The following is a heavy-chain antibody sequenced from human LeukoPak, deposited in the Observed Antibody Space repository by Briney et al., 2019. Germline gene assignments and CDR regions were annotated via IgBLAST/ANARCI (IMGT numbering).Heavy chain of an antibody. V-gene: IGHV3-30*09. CDR3: ARFRAATTRFDY. CDR2: VSFDGNTT. J-gene: IGHJ4*02. CDR1: GFTFRNYA. D-gene: IGHD1/OR15-1a*01. Sequence: GRSLRLSCAASGFTFRNYAMDWVRQAPGRGLEWAAVVSFDGNTTFYSDSVKGRFAISRDNSKNTLYLEMNSLRPEDTAVYYCARFRAATTRFDYWGQGTLVTVSS.